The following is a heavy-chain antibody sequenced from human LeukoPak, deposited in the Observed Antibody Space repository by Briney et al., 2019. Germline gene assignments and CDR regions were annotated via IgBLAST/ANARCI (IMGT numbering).Heavy chain of an antibody. Sequence: MASETLSPTCTVSGASMSDYYWSWIRQPPGKGLEWIGYIYYTGSTNYNPSLKSRVTMSVDTSKNQISLKLSSVTAADSAVYYCVRRVRYFGQNDYWGQGTLVPVSS. J-gene: IGHJ4*02. CDR2: IYYTGST. CDR1: GASMSDYY. V-gene: IGHV4-59*08. D-gene: IGHD3-9*01. CDR3: VRRVRYFGQNDY.